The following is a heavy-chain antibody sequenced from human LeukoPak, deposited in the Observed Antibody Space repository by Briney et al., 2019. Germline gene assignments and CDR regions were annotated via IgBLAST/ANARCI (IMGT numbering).Heavy chain of an antibody. CDR2: IYYSGIT. CDR1: GRSISSYY. D-gene: IGHD3-10*01. Sequence: KPSETLSLTCTVPGRSISSYYWSWIRQPPGKGLEWIGYIYYSGITNYNPSLKSRVTISVDTSKNQFSLKLSSVTAADTAVYYCARALLWFGEFPPHYMDVWGKGTTVTVSS. V-gene: IGHV4-59*01. CDR3: ARALLWFGEFPPHYMDV. J-gene: IGHJ6*03.